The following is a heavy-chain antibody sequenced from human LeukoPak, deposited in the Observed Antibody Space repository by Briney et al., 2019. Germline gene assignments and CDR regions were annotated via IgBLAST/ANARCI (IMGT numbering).Heavy chain of an antibody. D-gene: IGHD5-24*01. CDR1: GFTFSSYG. CDR2: IRYDGSNK. CDR3: AKDVWRQDGYNSHGGYYYYYMDV. Sequence: GGSLRLSCAASGFTFSSYGMHWVRQAPGKGLEWVAFIRYDGSNKYYADSVKGRFTISRDNSKNTLYLQMNSLRAEDTAVYYCAKDVWRQDGYNSHGGYYYYYMDVWGKGTTVTISS. J-gene: IGHJ6*03. V-gene: IGHV3-30*02.